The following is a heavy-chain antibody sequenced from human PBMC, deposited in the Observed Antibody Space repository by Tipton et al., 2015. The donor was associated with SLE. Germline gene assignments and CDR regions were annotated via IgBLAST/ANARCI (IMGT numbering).Heavy chain of an antibody. J-gene: IGHJ2*01. Sequence: TLSLTCSISGSSITSSSHYWGWIRQPPGKGLEWIGSIYYTGTTYYNPSLKSRVTISVETSKNQFSLKLSSVTAADTAVYYCARRGVGATYWYFDLWGRGTLVTVSS. V-gene: IGHV4-39*01. CDR3: ARRGVGATYWYFDL. D-gene: IGHD1-26*01. CDR2: IYYTGTT. CDR1: GSSITSSSHY.